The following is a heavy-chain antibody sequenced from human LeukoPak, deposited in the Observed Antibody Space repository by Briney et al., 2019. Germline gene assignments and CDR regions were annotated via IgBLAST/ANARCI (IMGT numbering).Heavy chain of an antibody. J-gene: IGHJ4*02. Sequence: SETLSLTCAVYGGSFSGYYWGWIRQPPGKGLEWIGSIYYSGSTYYNPSHKSRVTISVDTSKNQFSLKLSSVTAADTAVCYCARDRRGYSYGYKDYYFDYWGQGTLVTVSS. D-gene: IGHD5-18*01. CDR1: GGSFSGYY. CDR2: IYYSGST. V-gene: IGHV4-34*01. CDR3: ARDRRGYSYGYKDYYFDY.